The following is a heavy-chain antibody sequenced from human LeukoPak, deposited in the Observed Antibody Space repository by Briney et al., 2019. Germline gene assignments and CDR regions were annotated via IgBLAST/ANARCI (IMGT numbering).Heavy chain of an antibody. CDR1: GYTFTDYY. J-gene: IGHJ4*02. V-gene: IGHV1-2*02. CDR3: ARDYYDSSGLLDY. Sequence: ASVKVSCKASGYTFTDYYMNWVRQAPGQGLEWMGWINPNSGGTNYAQKFQGRVTMTRDTSISTAYMELSRLRSDDTAVYYCARDYYDSSGLLDYWGQGTLVTVSS. D-gene: IGHD3-22*01. CDR2: INPNSGGT.